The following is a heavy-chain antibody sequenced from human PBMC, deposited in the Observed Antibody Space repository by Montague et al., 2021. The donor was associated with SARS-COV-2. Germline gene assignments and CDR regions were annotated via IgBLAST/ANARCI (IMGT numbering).Heavy chain of an antibody. CDR3: AAQTDYYYYSLDV. V-gene: IGHV4-59*08. Sequence: SETLSLTCAVSGGSIRNYYWSWIRQPPGRGLGWIAYIYDSGNVDYNPSLKSRVTILVDTSKNQFSLKLSSVIAADTAVYYCAAQTDYYYYSLDVWGQGTTATVS. J-gene: IGHJ6*02. CDR1: GGSIRNYY. CDR2: IYDSGNV.